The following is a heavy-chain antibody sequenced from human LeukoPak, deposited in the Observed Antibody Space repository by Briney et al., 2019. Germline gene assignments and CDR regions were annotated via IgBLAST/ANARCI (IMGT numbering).Heavy chain of an antibody. V-gene: IGHV3-30*18. CDR1: GFTFSSYG. CDR2: ISYDGSNK. D-gene: IGHD3-22*01. J-gene: IGHJ4*02. CDR3: ANGYSSGYYFDY. Sequence: GGSLRLSCAASGFTFSSYGTHWVRQAPGKGLEWVAVISYDGSNKYYADSVKGRFTISRDNSKNTLYLQMNSLRAEDTAVYYCANGYSSGYYFDYWGQGTLVTVSS.